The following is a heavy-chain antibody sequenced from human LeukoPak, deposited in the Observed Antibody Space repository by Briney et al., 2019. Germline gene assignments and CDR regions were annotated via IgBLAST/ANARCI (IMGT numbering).Heavy chain of an antibody. CDR3: AKCSRGPAGCGNWFDP. J-gene: IGHJ5*02. D-gene: IGHD2-2*01. CDR2: ISGSGGST. V-gene: IGHV3-23*01. CDR1: GFTFSSYA. Sequence: GGSLRLSCAASGFTFSSYAMSWVRQAPGKGMEWVSAISGSGGSTYYADSVKGRFTISRDNSKNTLYLQMNSLRAEDTAVYYCAKCSRGPAGCGNWFDPWGQGTLVTVSS.